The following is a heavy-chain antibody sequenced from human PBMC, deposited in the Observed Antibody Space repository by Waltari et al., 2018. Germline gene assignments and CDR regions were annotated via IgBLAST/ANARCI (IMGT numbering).Heavy chain of an antibody. J-gene: IGHJ3*02. Sequence: QVQLVQSGAEVKKPGSSVKVSCKASGGAFGRYAITWVRQAPGHGLEWVGGMIPSYGTPNFAQKLQGRVTFTADESTTTAYMELTSLKSEDTAIYYCARRNLGYAFDIWGQGTLVTVSS. D-gene: IGHD1-26*01. CDR1: GGAFGRYA. CDR2: MIPSYGTP. CDR3: ARRNLGYAFDI. V-gene: IGHV1-69*12.